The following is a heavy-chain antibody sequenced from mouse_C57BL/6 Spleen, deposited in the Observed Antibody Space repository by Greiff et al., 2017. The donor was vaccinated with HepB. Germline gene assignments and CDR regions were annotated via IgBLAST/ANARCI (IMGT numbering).Heavy chain of an antibody. V-gene: IGHV1-55*01. CDR3: AREKDYDYDKGGFDY. Sequence: QVQLQQPGAELVKPGASVKMSCKASGYTFTSYWITWVKQRPGQGLEWIGDIYPGSGSTNYNEKFKSKATLTVDTSSSTAYMQLSSLTSEDSAVYYCAREKDYDYDKGGFDYWGQGTTLTVSS. D-gene: IGHD2-4*01. CDR1: GYTFTSYW. CDR2: IYPGSGST. J-gene: IGHJ2*01.